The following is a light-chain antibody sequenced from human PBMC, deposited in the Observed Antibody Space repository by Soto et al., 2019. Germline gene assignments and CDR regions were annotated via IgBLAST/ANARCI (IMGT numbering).Light chain of an antibody. CDR2: EVS. CDR1: SSDVGGYNY. V-gene: IGLV2-14*01. Sequence: QSVLTQPASVSGSPGQSITISCTGTSSDVGGYNYVSWYQQHPGKAPKLMIYEVSNRPSGVSNRFSGSKSGNTASLTISGLQAEDEADYYCSSYTSSSTLAFGPVNKLTV. CDR3: SSYTSSSTLA. J-gene: IGLJ1*01.